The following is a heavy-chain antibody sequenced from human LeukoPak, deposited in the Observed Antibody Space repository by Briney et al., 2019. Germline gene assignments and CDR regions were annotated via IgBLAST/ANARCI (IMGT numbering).Heavy chain of an antibody. CDR1: GYTFASYD. J-gene: IGHJ5*02. D-gene: IGHD3-22*01. CDR2: MNPNSGDT. Sequence: ASVKVSCKASGYTFASYDINWVRQATGQGLEWMGWMNPNSGDTGYVQKFQGRVTMTRDTSISTAYMELSSLRSDDTAVYYCARDLYYYDSSQAYNWFDPWGQGTLVTVSS. CDR3: ARDLYYYDSSQAYNWFDP. V-gene: IGHV1-8*01.